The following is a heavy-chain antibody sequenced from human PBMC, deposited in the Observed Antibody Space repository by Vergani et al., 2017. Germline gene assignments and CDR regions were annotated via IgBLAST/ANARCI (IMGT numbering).Heavy chain of an antibody. CDR1: GFTFGDYA. J-gene: IGHJ4*02. CDR3: TRDHSSSWYSNDFDY. CDR2: IRSKAYGGTT. V-gene: IGHV3-49*04. Sequence: EVQLLESGGGLVQPGRSLRLSCTASGFTFGDYAMSWVRQAPGQGLEWVGFIRSKAYGGTTEYAASVKGRFTISRDDSKSIAYLQMNSLKTEDTAVYYCTRDHSSSWYSNDFDYWGQGTLVTVSS. D-gene: IGHD6-13*01.